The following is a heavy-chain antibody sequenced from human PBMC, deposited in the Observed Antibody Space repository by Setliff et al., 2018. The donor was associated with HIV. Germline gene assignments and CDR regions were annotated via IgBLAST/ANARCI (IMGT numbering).Heavy chain of an antibody. Sequence: GGSLRLSCAASGFTFSSYAMYWVRQAPGKGLEWVAVISYDGSNKYYADSVKGRFTISRDNSKNTLYLQMNSLRAEDTAVYYCVGMDIVVVLPPDVWG. J-gene: IGHJ6*02. V-gene: IGHV3-30-3*01. CDR1: GFTFSSYA. D-gene: IGHD2-21*01. CDR3: VGMDIVVVLPPDV. CDR2: ISYDGSNK.